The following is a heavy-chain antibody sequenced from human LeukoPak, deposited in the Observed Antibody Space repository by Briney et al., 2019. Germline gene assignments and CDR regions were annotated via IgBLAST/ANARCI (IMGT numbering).Heavy chain of an antibody. Sequence: GGSLRLSCAASGFTFSSYWMSWVRQAPGKGLEWVANIKQDGSEKYYVDSVKGRFTISRDNAKNTLYLQMNSLRAEDTAVYYCAKYVTMVRGVISHFDYWGQGTLVTVSS. CDR2: IKQDGSEK. CDR3: AKYVTMVRGVISHFDY. V-gene: IGHV3-7*03. J-gene: IGHJ4*02. D-gene: IGHD3-10*01. CDR1: GFTFSSYW.